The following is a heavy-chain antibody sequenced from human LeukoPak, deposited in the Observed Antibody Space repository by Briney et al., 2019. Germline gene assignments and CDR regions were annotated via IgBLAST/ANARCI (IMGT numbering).Heavy chain of an antibody. J-gene: IGHJ5*02. Sequence: PSETLSLTCSVSSGSVRSNYYSWAWIRQAPGKGLEWVGGLDDSGNTYYNPSLKSRLTMSVDTSKNHFSLNLKSVAAADTSVYYCARRLRIGAAEWFDPWRQGIMVTVSS. D-gene: IGHD2-15*01. CDR1: SGSVRSNYYS. CDR3: ARRLRIGAAEWFDP. CDR2: LDDSGNT. V-gene: IGHV4-39*02.